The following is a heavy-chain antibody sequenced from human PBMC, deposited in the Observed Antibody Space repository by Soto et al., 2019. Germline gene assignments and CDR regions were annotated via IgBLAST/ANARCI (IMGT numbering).Heavy chain of an antibody. CDR1: GGSLSSSSYF. V-gene: IGHV4-39*02. Sequence: QLRLQESGPRLVKPSETLSLTCTVSGGSLSSSSYFWAWIRRPPGKVLEWIGSIAFRGTTYTNPCLETRVTISGDTSKNHVSLKLDSVTAADTALEYCSRRAPEGFDPWGRGTLVPVSS. CDR3: SRRAPEGFDP. J-gene: IGHJ5*02. CDR2: IAFRGTT.